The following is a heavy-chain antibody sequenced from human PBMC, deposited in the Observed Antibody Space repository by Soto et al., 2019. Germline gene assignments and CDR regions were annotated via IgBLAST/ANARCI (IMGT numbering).Heavy chain of an antibody. CDR2: IYPGDSDT. CDR3: ARNISNFRYYIADLDV. D-gene: IGHD1-26*01. Sequence: GESLKISCKGSGYTFTDYWIGWVRQLPGKGLEWMGIIYPGDSDTRYSPSFQGHVTITVDKSTSTAYLQWNTLKASDTAMYYCARNISNFRYYIADLDVLDPETRLAVSS. V-gene: IGHV5-51*01. J-gene: IGHJ6*02. CDR1: GYTFTDYW.